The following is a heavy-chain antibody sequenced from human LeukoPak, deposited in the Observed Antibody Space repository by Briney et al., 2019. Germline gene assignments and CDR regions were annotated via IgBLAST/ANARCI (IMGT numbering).Heavy chain of an antibody. V-gene: IGHV3-23*01. CDR3: AKGGSGVPRALAS. D-gene: IGHD2-15*01. CDR2: ISGNDDST. Sequence: AGGSLRLSCAASGFIFRNYAMSWVRQGPGQGPEWVPAISGNDDSTYYADSVKGRFTISRDNSRNTLYLQMNSLRAEDTAIYYCAKGGSGVPRALASWGQGTLVTVSS. J-gene: IGHJ4*02. CDR1: GFIFRNYA.